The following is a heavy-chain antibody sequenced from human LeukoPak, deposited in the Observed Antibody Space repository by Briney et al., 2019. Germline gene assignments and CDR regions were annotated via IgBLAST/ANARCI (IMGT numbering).Heavy chain of an antibody. Sequence: PGGSLRLSCAASGFTFSSYAMHWVRQAPGKGLERVAVISYDGSNKYYADSVKGRFTISRDNSKNTLYLQMNSLRAEDTAVYYCARVGLSGSYYYFDYWGQGTLVTVSS. D-gene: IGHD1-26*01. CDR3: ARVGLSGSYYYFDY. CDR2: ISYDGSNK. J-gene: IGHJ4*02. V-gene: IGHV3-30-3*01. CDR1: GFTFSSYA.